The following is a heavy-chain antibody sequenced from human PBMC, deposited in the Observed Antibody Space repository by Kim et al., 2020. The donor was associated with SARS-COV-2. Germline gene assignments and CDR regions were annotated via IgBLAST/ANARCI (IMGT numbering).Heavy chain of an antibody. D-gene: IGHD3-10*01. CDR2: ISSNGGST. CDR3: VKGIGGSGSYYSYYYYYGMDV. CDR1: GFTFSSYA. Sequence: GGSLRLSCSASGFTFSSYAMHWVRQAPGKGLEYVSAISSNGGSTYYADSVKGRFTISRDNSKNTLYLQMSSLRAEDTAVYYCVKGIGGSGSYYSYYYYYGMDVWGQGTTVTVSS. J-gene: IGHJ6*02. V-gene: IGHV3-64D*06.